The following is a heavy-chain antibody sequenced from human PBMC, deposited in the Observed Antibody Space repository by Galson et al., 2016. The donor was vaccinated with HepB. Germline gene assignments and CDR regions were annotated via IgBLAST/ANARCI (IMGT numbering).Heavy chain of an antibody. D-gene: IGHD2-2*01. J-gene: IGHJ6*02. CDR2: VNPGNGNT. CDR1: GYPFSDYD. V-gene: IGHV1-3*01. CDR3: ARAVSRGTSSFGMDV. Sequence: VKVSCKAFGYPFSDYDIHWVRQAPGQRLEWMGWVNPGNGNTKYSQKFQGRATFTRDTSANTAYMELSSLRSEDTAVYFCARAVSRGTSSFGMDVWGQGTTVIVSS.